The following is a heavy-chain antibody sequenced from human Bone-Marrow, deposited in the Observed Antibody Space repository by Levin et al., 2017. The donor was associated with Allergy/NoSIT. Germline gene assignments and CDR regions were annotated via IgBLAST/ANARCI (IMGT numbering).Heavy chain of an antibody. CDR1: GDTLRRYG. D-gene: IGHD2-2*01. Sequence: SVKVSCKASGDTLRRYGISWVRQAPGHGLQWMGGIIPSDGITKYPQKFQGRVTITADKSTNTAYLDLRRLTSEDTGVYFCAGVESTSWLPMTGYWGQGTLVTVSS. CDR2: IIPSDGIT. J-gene: IGHJ1*01. V-gene: IGHV1-69*10. CDR3: AGVESTSWLPMTGY.